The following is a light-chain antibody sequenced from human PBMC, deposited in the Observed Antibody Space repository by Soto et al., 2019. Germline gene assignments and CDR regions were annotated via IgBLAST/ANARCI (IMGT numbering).Light chain of an antibody. Sequence: QSVLTQPPSVSGAPGQRVTISCTGSSSNIGAGYDVYWYQQLPGTAPKLLIYHDNNRPSGVPDRFSGSKSGTSASLAITGLQAEDEADYYCQSYDSSLYWVFGGGTKVTVL. CDR2: HDN. CDR3: QSYDSSLYWV. J-gene: IGLJ3*02. V-gene: IGLV1-40*01. CDR1: SSNIGAGYD.